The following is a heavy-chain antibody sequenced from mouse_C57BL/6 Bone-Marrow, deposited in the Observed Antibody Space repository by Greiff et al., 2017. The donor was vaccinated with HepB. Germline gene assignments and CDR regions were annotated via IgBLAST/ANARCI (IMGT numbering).Heavy chain of an antibody. J-gene: IGHJ3*01. D-gene: IGHD1-1*01. CDR2: IAPETGGT. CDR1: GYTFTDYE. Sequence: VQLQQSGAELVRPGASVTLSCKASGYTFTDYEMHWVKQTPVHGLDWIGAIAPETGGTAYNQKFKGQAILTADKSSSPAYRELRSLTAEDSAVYYGTRAGDYGRSSWFAYWGQGTLVTVSA. CDR3: TRAGDYGRSSWFAY. V-gene: IGHV1-15*01.